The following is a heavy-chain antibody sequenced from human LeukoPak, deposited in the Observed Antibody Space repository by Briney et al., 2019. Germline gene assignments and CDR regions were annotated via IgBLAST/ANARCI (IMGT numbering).Heavy chain of an antibody. CDR1: GFTFSSYS. D-gene: IGHD3-3*01. CDR3: ARGTGTIFGVVIKRNWFDP. CDR2: ISSSSSYI. Sequence: GRSLRLSCAASGFTFSSYSMNWVRQGPGRGREWVSSISSSSSYIYYADSVKGRFTISRDNVQNSLYLLMNSLRAEDTAVYYCARGTGTIFGVVIKRNWFDPWGQGTLVTVSS. V-gene: IGHV3-21*01. J-gene: IGHJ5*02.